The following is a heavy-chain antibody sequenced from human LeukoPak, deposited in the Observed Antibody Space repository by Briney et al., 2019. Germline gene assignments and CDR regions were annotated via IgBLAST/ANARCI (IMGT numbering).Heavy chain of an antibody. Sequence: GGSLRLSCAASGFTFSSYWMTWGRQAPGKGLEWVANINEDVSEKYYVDSVKGLFTISRDNANNSLYLQMTILTAEDTALYYCASRPLYDILTGYHDYWGLGTLVTVSS. CDR3: ASRPLYDILTGYHDY. J-gene: IGHJ4*02. CDR1: GFTFSSYW. D-gene: IGHD3-9*01. CDR2: INEDVSEK. V-gene: IGHV3-7*01.